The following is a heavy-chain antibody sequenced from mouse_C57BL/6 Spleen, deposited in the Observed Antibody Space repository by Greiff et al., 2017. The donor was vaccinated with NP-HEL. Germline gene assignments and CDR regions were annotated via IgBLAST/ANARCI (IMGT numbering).Heavy chain of an antibody. J-gene: IGHJ4*01. D-gene: IGHD1-1*01. CDR1: GYTFSSYA. CDR3: TRDRDYYGSYAMDY. CDR2: ISSGGDYI. Sequence: EVQGVESGEGLVKPGGSLKLSCAASGYTFSSYAMSWVSQTPEKRLEWVAYISSGGDYIYYADNVKGRFTISRDNASNTLYLQMSRLKSDDTAVYYYTRDRDYYGSYAMDYWGQGTSVTVSS. V-gene: IGHV5-9-1*02.